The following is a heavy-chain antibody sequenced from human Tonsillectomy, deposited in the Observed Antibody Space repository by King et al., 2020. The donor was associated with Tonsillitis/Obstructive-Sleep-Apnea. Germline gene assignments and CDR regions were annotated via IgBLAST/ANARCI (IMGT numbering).Heavy chain of an antibody. CDR3: ARDHKEYQNGRWYYYMDV. D-gene: IGHD6-6*01. V-gene: IGHV1-18*01. J-gene: IGHJ6*03. CDR1: GYTFTSYG. Sequence: QVQLVESGAEVKKPGASVKVSCKASGYTFTSYGISWVRQAPGQGLEWMGWLSAYNGNTNYAQKLQGRVTMTTDTSTSTAYMELRSLRSDDTAVYYCARDHKEYQNGRWYYYMDVWGTGTTITVS. CDR2: LSAYNGNT.